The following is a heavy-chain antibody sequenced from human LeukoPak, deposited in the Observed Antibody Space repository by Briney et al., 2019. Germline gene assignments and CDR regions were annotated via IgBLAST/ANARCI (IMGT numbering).Heavy chain of an antibody. CDR2: IYPGDSDT. D-gene: IGHD2-8*02. Sequence: GESLKISCKVSGYTFSSYWIGWVRQMPEEGLEWMGIIYPGDSDTRYSPSFQGQVTISADTTISTAYLQWTSLKASDTAMYYCARSTGGTGPADYWGQGTLVTVSS. V-gene: IGHV5-51*01. CDR1: GYTFSSYW. CDR3: ARSTGGTGPADY. J-gene: IGHJ4*02.